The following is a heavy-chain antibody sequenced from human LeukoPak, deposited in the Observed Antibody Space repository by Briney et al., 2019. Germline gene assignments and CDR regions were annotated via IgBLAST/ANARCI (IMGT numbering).Heavy chain of an antibody. Sequence: ASVKVSCKASGYTFTSNYIHWVRQAPGQGLEWMGMIYPRDGSTSYAQKFQGRVTVTRDTSTGTVHMELSGLRSEDTAVYYCARDQEGFDYWGQGTLVTVSS. CDR2: IYPRDGST. J-gene: IGHJ4*02. CDR3: ARDQEGFDY. CDR1: GYTFTSNY. V-gene: IGHV1-46*01.